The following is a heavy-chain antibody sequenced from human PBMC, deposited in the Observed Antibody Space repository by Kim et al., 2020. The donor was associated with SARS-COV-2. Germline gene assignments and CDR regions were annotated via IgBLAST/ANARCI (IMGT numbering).Heavy chain of an antibody. V-gene: IGHV3-23*01. CDR3: AKDPYGSGSYSYYFDY. CDR1: GFIFSSYA. D-gene: IGHD3-10*01. Sequence: GGSLRLSCAASGFIFSSYAMSWVRQAPGKGLEWVSAISGSGGSTYYADSVKGRFTISRDNSKNTLYLQMNSLRAEDTAVYYCAKDPYGSGSYSYYFDYWGQGTLVTVSS. J-gene: IGHJ4*02. CDR2: ISGSGGST.